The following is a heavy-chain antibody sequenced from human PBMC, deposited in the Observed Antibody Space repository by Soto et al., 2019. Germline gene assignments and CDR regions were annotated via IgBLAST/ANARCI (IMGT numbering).Heavy chain of an antibody. CDR1: GFTFSSYG. D-gene: IGHD3-22*01. J-gene: IGHJ3*02. CDR3: ARETTSYYHAFDI. CDR2: IWYDGSNK. V-gene: IGHV3-33*01. Sequence: PGGSLRLSCAASGFTFSSYGMHWVRQAPGKGLEWVAVIWYDGSNKYYADSVKGRFTISRVNSKNTLYLQMNSLRAEDTAVYYCARETTSYYHAFDIWGQGTMVTVSS.